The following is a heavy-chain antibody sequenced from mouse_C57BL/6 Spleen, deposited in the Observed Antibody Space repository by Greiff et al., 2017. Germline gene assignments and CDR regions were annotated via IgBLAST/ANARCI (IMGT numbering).Heavy chain of an antibody. CDR3: ARYQYGPFDY. CDR1: GYTFTSYW. Sequence: QVQLQQPGAELVMPGASVKLSRKASGYTFTSYWMHWVKQRPGQGLEWIGEIDPSDSYTNYNQKFKGKSTLTVDKSSSTAYMQLSSLTSEDSAVYYCARYQYGPFDYWGQGTTLTVSS. D-gene: IGHD1-1*02. J-gene: IGHJ2*01. V-gene: IGHV1-69*01. CDR2: IDPSDSYT.